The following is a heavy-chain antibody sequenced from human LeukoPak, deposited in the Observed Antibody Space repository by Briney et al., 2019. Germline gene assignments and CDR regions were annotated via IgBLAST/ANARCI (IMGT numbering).Heavy chain of an antibody. CDR1: GGTFSSYA. CDR2: IIPIFGTA. Sequence: SVKVSCKASGGTFSSYAISWVRQAPGQGLEWMGGIIPIFGTANYAQKFQGRVTITADESTSTAYLELSSLRSEDTVVYYCATPGSGSYPYYFDYWGRGTLVSVSS. D-gene: IGHD1-26*01. CDR3: ATPGSGSYPYYFDY. V-gene: IGHV1-69*01. J-gene: IGHJ4*02.